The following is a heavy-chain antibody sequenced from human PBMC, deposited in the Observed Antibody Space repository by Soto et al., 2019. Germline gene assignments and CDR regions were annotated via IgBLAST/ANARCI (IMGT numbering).Heavy chain of an antibody. CDR1: GGTFSSYA. CDR3: ARGVVAALFYGMDV. D-gene: IGHD2-15*01. CDR2: IIPIFGTA. J-gene: IGHJ6*02. Sequence: SVKVSCKASGGTFSSYAISWVRQAPGQGLEWMGGIIPIFGTANYAQKFQGRVTITADKSTSTAYMELSSLRSEDTAVYYCARGVVAALFYGMDVWGQGTTVTVSS. V-gene: IGHV1-69*06.